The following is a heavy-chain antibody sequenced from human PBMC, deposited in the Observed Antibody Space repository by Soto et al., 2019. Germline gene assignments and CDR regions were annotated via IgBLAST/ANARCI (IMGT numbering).Heavy chain of an antibody. D-gene: IGHD3-16*02. CDR1: GYIFTSYG. V-gene: IGHV1-18*01. Sequence: ASVKVSCKASGYIFTSYGISWVRQAPGQGLEWMGWISAYNGNTNYAQKLQGRVTMTTDTSTSTAYMELRSLRSDDTAVYYCARACGLFDYVWGSYRFFYLDYWGQGTLVTVSS. J-gene: IGHJ4*02. CDR3: ARACGLFDYVWGSYRFFYLDY. CDR2: ISAYNGNT.